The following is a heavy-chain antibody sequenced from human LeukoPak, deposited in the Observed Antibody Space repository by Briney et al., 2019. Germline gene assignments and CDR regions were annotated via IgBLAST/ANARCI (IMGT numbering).Heavy chain of an antibody. CDR2: IKQDGSEK. J-gene: IGHJ4*02. CDR3: ARDLRLGSSAFEGFNY. CDR1: GFTFSSYW. V-gene: IGHV3-7*03. Sequence: GGSLRLSCAASGFTFSSYWMSWVRQAPGKGLEWVANIKQDGSEKYYVDSVKGRFTISRDNAKNSLYLQMNSLRAEDTAVYYCARDLRLGSSAFEGFNYWGQGILVTVSS. D-gene: IGHD3-22*01.